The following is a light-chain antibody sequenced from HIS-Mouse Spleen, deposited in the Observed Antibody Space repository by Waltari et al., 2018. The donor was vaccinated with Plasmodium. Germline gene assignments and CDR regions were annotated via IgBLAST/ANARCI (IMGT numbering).Light chain of an antibody. CDR2: DAS. J-gene: IGKJ2*01. V-gene: IGKV1-33*01. CDR1: QDISNY. CDR3: QQYDNLPYT. Sequence: DIQMTQSPSSLSASVGDRLTITCQASQDISNYLNWYHQKPGKAPKLLIYDASNLETGVPSRFSGSGSGTDFTFTISSLQPEDIATYYCQQYDNLPYTFGQGTKLEIK.